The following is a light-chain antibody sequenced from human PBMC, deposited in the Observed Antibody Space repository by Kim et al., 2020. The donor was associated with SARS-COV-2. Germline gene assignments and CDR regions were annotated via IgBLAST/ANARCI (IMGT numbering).Light chain of an antibody. Sequence: GPSITISCTGTSSDVGGYNYVSWYQQHPGKAPKLMIYDVSKRPSGVSNRFSGSKSGNTASLTISGLQADDEADYYCSSYTTSSTYVFGTGTKVTVL. CDR2: DVS. CDR1: SSDVGGYNY. J-gene: IGLJ1*01. CDR3: SSYTTSSTYV. V-gene: IGLV2-14*04.